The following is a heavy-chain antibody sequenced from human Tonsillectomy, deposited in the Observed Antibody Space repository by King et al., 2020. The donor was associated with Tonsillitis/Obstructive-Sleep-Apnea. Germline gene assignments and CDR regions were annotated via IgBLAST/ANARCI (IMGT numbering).Heavy chain of an antibody. D-gene: IGHD3-10*02. CDR3: VSALVSLCSTSYFDY. Sequence: VQLVESGGGLVQPGGSLRLSCAASELSFTNYEMSWVRQAPGKGREGGSYINNGGKTNYADSVKGRFNITRDNAKNSLFMHMSSLRAEDTAVYYCVSALVSLCSTSYFDYWGPGTLVTVSS. CDR1: ELSFTNYE. CDR2: INNGGKT. V-gene: IGHV3-48*03. J-gene: IGHJ4*02.